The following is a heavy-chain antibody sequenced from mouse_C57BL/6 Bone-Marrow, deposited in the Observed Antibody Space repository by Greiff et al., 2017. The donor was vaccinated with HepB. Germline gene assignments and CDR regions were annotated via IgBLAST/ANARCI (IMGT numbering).Heavy chain of an antibody. V-gene: IGHV2-9-1*01. Sequence: VHLVESGPGLVAPSQSLSITCTVSGFSLTSYAISWVRQPPGKGLEWLGVIWTGGGTNYNSALKSRLGISKDNSKSQVFLKMNSLQTDDTARYYCAPYDYDGFAYWGQGTLVTVSA. D-gene: IGHD2-4*01. CDR3: APYDYDGFAY. CDR1: GFSLTSYA. J-gene: IGHJ3*01. CDR2: IWTGGGT.